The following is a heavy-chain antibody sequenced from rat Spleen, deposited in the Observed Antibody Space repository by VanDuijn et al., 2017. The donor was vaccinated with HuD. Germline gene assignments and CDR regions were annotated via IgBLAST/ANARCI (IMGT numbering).Heavy chain of an antibody. CDR3: TIHPRY. CDR2: IWSGGST. V-gene: IGHV2-30*01. D-gene: IGHD3-1*01. Sequence: QVQLKESGPGLVQPSQTLSLTCTVAGFSLTSYNVHWVRQPPGKGLEWMGAIWSGGSTDYNSALKSRLSISRDTSKNQVFLKMNSLQTDDTGTYYCTIHPRYWGQGVMVTVSS. J-gene: IGHJ2*01. CDR1: GFSLTSYN.